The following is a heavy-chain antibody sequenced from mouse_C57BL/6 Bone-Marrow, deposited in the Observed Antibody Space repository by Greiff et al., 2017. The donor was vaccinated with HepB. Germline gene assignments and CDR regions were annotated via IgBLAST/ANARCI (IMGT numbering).Heavy chain of an antibody. D-gene: IGHD1-1*01. Sequence: EVKVVDSGGDLVKPGGSLKLSCAASGFTFSSYGMSWVRQTPDKRLEWVATISSGGSYTYYPDSVKGRVTISRDNAKNTLYLQMSSLKSEDTAMYYCARLITRLDYWGQGTTLTVSS. J-gene: IGHJ2*01. CDR2: ISSGGSYT. V-gene: IGHV5-6*01. CDR1: GFTFSSYG. CDR3: ARLITRLDY.